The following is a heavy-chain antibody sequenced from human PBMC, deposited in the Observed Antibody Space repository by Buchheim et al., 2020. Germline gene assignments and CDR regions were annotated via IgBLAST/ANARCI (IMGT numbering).Heavy chain of an antibody. CDR2: IWYDGSNK. CDR3: ARSNPYGDYEGILPYYYYYMDV. J-gene: IGHJ6*03. Sequence: QVQLVESGGGVVQPGRSLRLSCAASGFTFSSYGMHWVRQAPGKGLEWVAVIWYDGSNKYYADSVKGRFTISRDNSKNTLYLQMNSLRAEDTAVYYCARSNPYGDYEGILPYYYYYMDVWGKGTT. D-gene: IGHD4-17*01. V-gene: IGHV3-33*01. CDR1: GFTFSSYG.